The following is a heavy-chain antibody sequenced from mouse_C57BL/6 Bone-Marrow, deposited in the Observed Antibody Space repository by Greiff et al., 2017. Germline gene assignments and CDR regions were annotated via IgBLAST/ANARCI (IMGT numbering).Heavy chain of an antibody. CDR3: ARSGGNRFAY. Sequence: VQLQESGAELARPGASVKLSCKASGYTFTSYGISWVKQRTGQGLEWIGEIYPRSGNTYYNEKFKGKATLTADKSSSTAYMELRSLTSEDSAVYFWARSGGNRFAYWGQGTLVTVS. CDR2: IYPRSGNT. V-gene: IGHV1-81*01. CDR1: GYTFTSYG. J-gene: IGHJ3*01. D-gene: IGHD2-1*01.